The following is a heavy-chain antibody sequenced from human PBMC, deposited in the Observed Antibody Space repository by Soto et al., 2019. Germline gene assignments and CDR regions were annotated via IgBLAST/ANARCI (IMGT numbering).Heavy chain of an antibody. CDR2: IIPVFDTP. V-gene: IGHV1-69*06. J-gene: IGHJ4*02. D-gene: IGHD2-2*01. Sequence: VASVKVSCKSSGSSFRSHAFTWVRQAPGHGLEWMGGIIPVFDTPSYAQKFQGRVTITADKSTNTSYMQLRSLISEDTAVYYCARGGALSTSGYWFYGLDYWGQGTQVTVSS. CDR3: ARGGALSTSGYWFYGLDY. CDR1: GSSFRSHA.